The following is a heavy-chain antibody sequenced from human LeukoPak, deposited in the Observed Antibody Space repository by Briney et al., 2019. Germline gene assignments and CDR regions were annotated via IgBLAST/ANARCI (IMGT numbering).Heavy chain of an antibody. J-gene: IGHJ4*02. CDR1: GGTFSSYA. CDR3: ARDQPDCSSTSCFVDC. V-gene: IGHV1-69*04. D-gene: IGHD2-2*01. CDR2: IIPILDIA. Sequence: GASVKVSCKASGGTFSSYAISWVRQAPGQGLEWMGRIIPILDIANYAQKFQGRVTITADKPTSTAYMELSSLRSEDTAVYYCARDQPDCSSTSCFVDCWGQGTLVTVSS.